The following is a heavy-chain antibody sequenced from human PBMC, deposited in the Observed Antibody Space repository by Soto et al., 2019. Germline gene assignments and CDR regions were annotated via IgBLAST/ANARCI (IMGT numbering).Heavy chain of an antibody. CDR2: INAGNGNT. CDR3: ARDTETRSSSWSYYFDY. D-gene: IGHD6-13*01. V-gene: IGHV1-3*01. Sequence: ASVKVSCKASGYTFTSYAMHWVRQAPGQRLEWMGWINAGNGNTKYSQKFQGRVTITRDTSASTAYMELSSLRSEDTAVYYCARDTETRSSSWSYYFDYWGQGTLVTVSS. CDR1: GYTFTSYA. J-gene: IGHJ4*02.